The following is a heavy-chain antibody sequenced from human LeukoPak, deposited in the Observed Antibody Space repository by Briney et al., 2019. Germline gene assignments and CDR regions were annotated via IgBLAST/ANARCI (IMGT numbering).Heavy chain of an antibody. Sequence: GGSLRLSCAASGFTFSSYAMSWVRQAPGKGLEWVANIKQDGSEKYYVDSVKGRFTISRDNAKNSLYLQMNSLRAEDTAVYYCARGPIYHYYDSSGSSYGMDVWGQGTTVTVSS. CDR3: ARGPIYHYYDSSGSSYGMDV. V-gene: IGHV3-7*01. J-gene: IGHJ6*02. CDR2: IKQDGSEK. CDR1: GFTFSSYA. D-gene: IGHD3-22*01.